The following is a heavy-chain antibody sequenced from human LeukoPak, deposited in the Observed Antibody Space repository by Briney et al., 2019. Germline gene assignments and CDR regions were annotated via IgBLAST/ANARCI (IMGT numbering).Heavy chain of an antibody. J-gene: IGHJ5*02. Sequence: SETLSLTCAVYGGSFSGYYWSWIRQPPGKGLEWIGEINHSGSTNYNPSLKSRVTISVDTSKNQFSLKLSSVTAADTAVYYCASLRWDIVVAPAAPNNWFDPWGQGTLVTVSS. V-gene: IGHV4-34*01. CDR2: INHSGST. CDR1: GGSFSGYY. D-gene: IGHD2-2*01. CDR3: ASLRWDIVVAPAAPNNWFDP.